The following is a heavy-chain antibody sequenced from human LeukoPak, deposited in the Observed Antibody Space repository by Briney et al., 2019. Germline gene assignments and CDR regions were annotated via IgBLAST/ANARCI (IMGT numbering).Heavy chain of an antibody. J-gene: IGHJ4*02. Sequence: GGSLRLSCAVSGFAFSSYSMTWVRQAPGKGLEWVSYISSTSSTVYYADSVKGRFTISRDNVKNSLYLQMNSLRAEDTAVYYCARGRDSSSSYPGYWGQGTLVTVSS. CDR2: ISSTSSTV. CDR1: GFAFSSYS. CDR3: ARGRDSSSSYPGY. V-gene: IGHV3-48*01. D-gene: IGHD6-6*01.